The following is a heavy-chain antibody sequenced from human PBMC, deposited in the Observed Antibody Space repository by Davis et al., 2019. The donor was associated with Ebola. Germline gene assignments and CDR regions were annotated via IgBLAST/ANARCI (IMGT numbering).Heavy chain of an antibody. Sequence: PGGSLRLSCAASGFTFSSNWMHWVRQAPGKGLVWVSRTNSDGSITSYADSVKGRFTISRDNAKNTLYLQMNSLRDEDTAVYYCVRGFLYVIWGQGTMVTVSS. CDR3: VRGFLYVI. J-gene: IGHJ3*02. V-gene: IGHV3-74*01. CDR1: GFTFSSNW. CDR2: TNSDGSIT. D-gene: IGHD3-3*01.